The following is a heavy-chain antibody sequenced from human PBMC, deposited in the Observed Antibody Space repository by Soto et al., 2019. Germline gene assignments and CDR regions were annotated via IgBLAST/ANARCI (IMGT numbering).Heavy chain of an antibody. Sequence: QVQLVQSGAEVKKPGSSVKASCKASGGTFSSYAISWVRQAPGQGLEWMGGIIPIFGTADYAQKFQGRVTITADESTSTAYMELSSLRSEDTAVYYCARHPVSGSYAYYYGMDVWGQGTTVTVSS. D-gene: IGHD1-26*01. CDR2: IIPIFGTA. CDR3: ARHPVSGSYAYYYGMDV. V-gene: IGHV1-69*12. CDR1: GGTFSSYA. J-gene: IGHJ6*02.